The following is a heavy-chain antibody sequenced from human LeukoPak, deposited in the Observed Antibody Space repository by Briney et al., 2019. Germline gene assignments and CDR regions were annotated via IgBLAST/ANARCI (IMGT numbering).Heavy chain of an antibody. CDR2: IYSGGST. CDR3: AIIHSYDHA. Sequence: LPGGSLRLSCVGSGFTFSDAWMSWVRQAPGKGLEWVSVIYSGGSTFYAASVKGRFTISRDKSRNMLYLQMNSLRADDTATYYCAIIHSYDHAWGQGTLVTVSS. CDR1: GFTFSDAW. J-gene: IGHJ5*02. V-gene: IGHV3-66*01. D-gene: IGHD3-16*01.